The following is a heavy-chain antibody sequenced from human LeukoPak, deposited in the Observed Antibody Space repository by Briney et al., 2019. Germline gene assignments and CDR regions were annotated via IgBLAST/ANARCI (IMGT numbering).Heavy chain of an antibody. Sequence: PRGSLRLSCAASGFTFSNDWMHWVRPPPGEGVVWGSRIYGDGSSTTYADSVKGRFTISRDNAKNPLYLQINSLRAGDTAVYYCAGLGYCSSSNCYIDYWGEGTVVTVSS. CDR3: AGLGYCSSSNCYIDY. CDR1: GFTFSNDW. D-gene: IGHD2-2*02. J-gene: IGHJ4*02. V-gene: IGHV3-74*01. CDR2: IYGDGSST.